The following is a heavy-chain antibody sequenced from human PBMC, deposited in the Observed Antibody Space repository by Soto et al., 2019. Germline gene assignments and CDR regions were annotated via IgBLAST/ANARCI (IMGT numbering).Heavy chain of an antibody. J-gene: IGHJ4*02. D-gene: IGHD2-8*01. CDR3: AKDRREWRPPQLVY. V-gene: IGHV3-30*18. Sequence: QVQLVESGGGMVQPGRSLRLSCAASGFSFSTYGMHWVRQAPGKGLEWVAVISYDGSNKYYADSVKGRFTISRDNSKNPLYLQMNSLRAEDRAVYYCAKDRREWRPPQLVYWGQGTLVTVSS. CDR2: ISYDGSNK. CDR1: GFSFSTYG.